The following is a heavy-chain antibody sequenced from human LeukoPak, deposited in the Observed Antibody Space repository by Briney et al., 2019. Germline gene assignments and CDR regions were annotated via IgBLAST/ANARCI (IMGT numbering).Heavy chain of an antibody. J-gene: IGHJ4*02. CDR1: GGSFSGYY. Sequence: SETLSLTCAVYGGSFSGYYWSWIRQPPGKGLEWIGEINHSGSTNYNPSLKSRVTISVDTSKNQFSLKLSSVTAADTAVYYCARGEPRDYWGQGTLVTVSS. V-gene: IGHV4-34*01. CDR2: INHSGST. CDR3: ARGEPRDY.